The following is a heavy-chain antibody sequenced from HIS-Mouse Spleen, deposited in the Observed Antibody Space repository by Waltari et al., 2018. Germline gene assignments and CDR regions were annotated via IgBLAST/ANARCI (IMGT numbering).Heavy chain of an antibody. J-gene: IGHJ4*02. CDR3: ARLAAAGTY. V-gene: IGHV4-39*07. D-gene: IGHD6-13*01. CDR1: GGSISSSSYY. CDR2: IYYSGTT. Sequence: QLQLQESGPGLVKPSETLSLTCTVSGGSISSSSYYWGWIRQPPGKGLEWIGRIYYSGTTHYNPSLKSRVTISVDTSRTQFSLKLSSVTAADMAVYYCARLAAAGTYWGQGTLVTVSS.